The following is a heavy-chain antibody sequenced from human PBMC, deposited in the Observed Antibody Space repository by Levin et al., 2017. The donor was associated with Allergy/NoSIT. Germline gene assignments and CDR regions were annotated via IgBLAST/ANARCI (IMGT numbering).Heavy chain of an antibody. J-gene: IGHJ4*02. D-gene: IGHD2-15*01. CDR3: TRVICCSDGSYYFDY. Sequence: GESLKISCTASGFTFGDNALSWIRQAPGKGLEWVGFIRSKGSGETTNYAASVKGRFTISRDDSKSIAYLEMNSLKTEDTAVYYCTRVICCSDGSYYFDYWGQGTLVAVSA. V-gene: IGHV3-49*03. CDR2: IRSKGSGETT. CDR1: GFTFGDNA.